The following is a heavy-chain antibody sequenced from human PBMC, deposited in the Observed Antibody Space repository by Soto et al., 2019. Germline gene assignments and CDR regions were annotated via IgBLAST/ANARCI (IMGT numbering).Heavy chain of an antibody. CDR1: GGSFSGYY. J-gene: IGHJ6*02. D-gene: IGHD4-4*01. CDR2: INHSGST. CDR3: ARMNTVTTGDYYYYYGMDV. Sequence: SETLSLTCAVYGGSFSGYYWSRIRQPPGKGLEWIGEINHSGSTNYNPSLKSRVTISVDTSKNQFSLKLSSVTAADTAVYYCARMNTVTTGDYYYYYGMDVWGQGTTVTVSS. V-gene: IGHV4-34*01.